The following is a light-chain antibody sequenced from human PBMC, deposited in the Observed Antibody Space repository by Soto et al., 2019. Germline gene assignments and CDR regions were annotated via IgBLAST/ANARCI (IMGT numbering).Light chain of an antibody. J-gene: IGLJ3*02. V-gene: IGLV2-14*01. Sequence: QSALTQPASVSGSPGQYITISCTGTSSDIGAYDYVFWYQQHPGRAPKALFYEVIHRPSGVSNRFSGSKSGNTASLTISGLQAEDEADYYCSSHTSSNTLVFGGGTKLTVL. CDR2: EVI. CDR1: SSDIGAYDY. CDR3: SSHTSSNTLV.